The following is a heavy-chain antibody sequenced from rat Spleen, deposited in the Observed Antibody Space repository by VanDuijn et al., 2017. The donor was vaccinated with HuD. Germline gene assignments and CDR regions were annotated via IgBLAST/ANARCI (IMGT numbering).Heavy chain of an antibody. CDR1: GFTFSDYN. CDR2: LSYDGHTT. Sequence: EVQLVESGGGLVQPGRSLKLSCAASGFTFSDYNMAWVRQAPTKGLEWVATLSYDGHTTYYRDSVKGRFTISRDIAKSTLYLQMDSLGSEDTATYYCARRGFFRYWGQGVMVTVSS. J-gene: IGHJ2*01. CDR3: ARRGFFRY. D-gene: IGHD1-11*01. V-gene: IGHV5-7*01.